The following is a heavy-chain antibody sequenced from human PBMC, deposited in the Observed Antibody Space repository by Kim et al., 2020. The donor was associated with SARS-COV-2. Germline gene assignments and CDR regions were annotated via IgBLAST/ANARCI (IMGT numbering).Heavy chain of an antibody. D-gene: IGHD4-17*01. J-gene: IGHJ4*02. CDR3: AGVGDYEKFDY. Sequence: AHSTQKFQGRVTITADESTSTAYMELSSLRSEDTAVYYCAGVGDYEKFDYWGQGTLVTVSS. V-gene: IGHV1-69*01. CDR2: A.